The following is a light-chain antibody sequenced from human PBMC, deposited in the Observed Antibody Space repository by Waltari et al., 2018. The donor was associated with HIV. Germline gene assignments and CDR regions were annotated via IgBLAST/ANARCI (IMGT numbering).Light chain of an antibody. Sequence: SYELTQPLSVSVALGQTARIPCGGNNVGTNAVHWYQQKSGQAPLLVIYNDVNRPSGIPERFSASKSRNTATLTISGAQAGDEADYYCQVWHYSVFFGGGTKLTVL. CDR2: NDV. J-gene: IGLJ2*01. CDR3: QVWHYSVF. V-gene: IGLV3-9*01. CDR1: NVGTNA.